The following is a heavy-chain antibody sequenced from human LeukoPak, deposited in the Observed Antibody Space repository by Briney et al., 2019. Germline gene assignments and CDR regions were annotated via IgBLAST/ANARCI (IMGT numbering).Heavy chain of an antibody. CDR2: ISSSGSTI. CDR3: ARDQVKTFDY. V-gene: IGHV3-11*01. Sequence: GGSLRLSCAASGFTFSDYYMRWIRQAPGKGLEWVSYISSSGSTIYYADSVKGRFTISRDNAKNSLYLQMNILRAEDTAVYCCARDQVKTFDYWGQGTLVTVSS. J-gene: IGHJ4*02. CDR1: GFTFSDYY.